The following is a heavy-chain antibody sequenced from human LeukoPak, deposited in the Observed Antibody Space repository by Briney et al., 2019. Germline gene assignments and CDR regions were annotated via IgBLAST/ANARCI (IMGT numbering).Heavy chain of an antibody. V-gene: IGHV1-18*01. Sequence: ASVKVSCKASGYTFTSYGISWVRQAPGQGLEWMGWISAYNGNTNYAQKLQGRVTMTTDTSTSTAYMELRSLRSDDTAVYYCARVLRYFDWLPYYFDYWGQGTLVTVSS. CDR3: ARVLRYFDWLPYYFDY. D-gene: IGHD3-9*01. CDR1: GYTFTSYG. J-gene: IGHJ4*02. CDR2: ISAYNGNT.